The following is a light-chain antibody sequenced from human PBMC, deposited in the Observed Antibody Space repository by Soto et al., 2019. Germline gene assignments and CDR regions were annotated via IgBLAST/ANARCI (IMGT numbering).Light chain of an antibody. Sequence: IDLTQSPGTLSLSPGERVTLSCRASQSVTTRLAWYQHKPGQAPTLLMSGASNRDSGVPVRFSGSGSGTNFTLTITRLEPEDFALYYCQQYGGSPITFGLGTPLEIK. CDR1: QSVTTR. CDR2: GAS. CDR3: QQYGGSPIT. J-gene: IGKJ5*01. V-gene: IGKV3-20*01.